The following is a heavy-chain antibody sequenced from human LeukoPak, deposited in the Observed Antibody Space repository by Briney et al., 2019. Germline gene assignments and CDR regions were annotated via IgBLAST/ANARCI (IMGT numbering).Heavy chain of an antibody. D-gene: IGHD1-26*01. CDR3: ASGGSYSAY. J-gene: IGHJ4*02. CDR2: MKQDGSEK. Sequence: PGGSLRLSCAASGFTFSSYGMHWVRQAPGKGLEWVANMKQDGSEKYYVDSVKGRFTISRDNTKNSLYLQMNSLTAEDTAVYYCASGGSYSAYWGQGTLVTVSS. CDR1: GFTFSSYG. V-gene: IGHV3-7*01.